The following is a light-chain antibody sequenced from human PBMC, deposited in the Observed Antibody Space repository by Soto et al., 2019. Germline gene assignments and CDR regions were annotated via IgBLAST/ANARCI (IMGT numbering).Light chain of an antibody. Sequence: DIQMTQSPSSLSASVGDRVTITCRASQSISSYLNWYQQKPGKAPKFLIYAASSLQSGVPSRFSGSGSGTDFTLTISSLQPEDFATYYCQQSYSTPSTFGGGTKVDIK. CDR2: AAS. CDR1: QSISSY. V-gene: IGKV1-39*01. J-gene: IGKJ4*01. CDR3: QQSYSTPST.